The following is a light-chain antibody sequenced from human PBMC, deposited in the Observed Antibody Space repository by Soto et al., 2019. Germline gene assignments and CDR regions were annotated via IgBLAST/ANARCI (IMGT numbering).Light chain of an antibody. V-gene: IGLV1-51*01. Sequence: QSVVTQPHSVSAAPGQKVTISCSGSSSSSHIGHHSVSWYQHHPGTAPKLLIYDNDQRPSGIPARFSGSKSATSATLDITGLQTGDEADYYCGTWDTGLRAYVLGTGTKLTVL. CDR2: DND. J-gene: IGLJ1*01. CDR1: SSSSHIGHHS. CDR3: GTWDTGLRAYV.